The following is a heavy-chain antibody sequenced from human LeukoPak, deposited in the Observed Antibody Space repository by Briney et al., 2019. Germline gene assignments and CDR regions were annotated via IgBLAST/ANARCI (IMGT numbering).Heavy chain of an antibody. CDR3: ARDKYPYCSGGSCYGAHY. CDR1: GLTFSDYY. D-gene: IGHD2-15*01. Sequence: PGGSLRLSCAASGLTFSDYYMSWIPQSPGKGLEWVSYISSSGSTIYYADSVKGRFTISTANAKNSLYLQMNSRRAQDTACYSFARDKYPYCSGGSCYGAHYWGQGTLVTVSS. CDR2: ISSSGSTI. V-gene: IGHV3-11*04. J-gene: IGHJ4*02.